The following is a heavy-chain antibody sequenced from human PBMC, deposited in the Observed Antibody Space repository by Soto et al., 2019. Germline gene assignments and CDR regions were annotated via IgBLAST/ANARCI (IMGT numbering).Heavy chain of an antibody. CDR3: ARGRYFDWLADYYYFDY. Sequence: QVQLVQSGAEVKKPGASVKVSCKASGYTFTGYYMHWVRQAPGQGLEWMGWINPNSGGTNYAQKFQGRVTMTGDTSISTAYMELSRLRSDDTAVYYCARGRYFDWLADYYYFDYWGQGTLVTVSS. CDR1: GYTFTGYY. D-gene: IGHD3-9*01. J-gene: IGHJ4*02. CDR2: INPNSGGT. V-gene: IGHV1-2*02.